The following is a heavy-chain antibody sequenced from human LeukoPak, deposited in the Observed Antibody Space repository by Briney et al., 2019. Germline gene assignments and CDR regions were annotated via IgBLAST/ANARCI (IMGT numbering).Heavy chain of an antibody. D-gene: IGHD3-22*01. CDR3: ARGEWYYDSSGYYYVDWFDP. V-gene: IGHV4-30-2*01. CDR2: IYHSGST. CDR1: GGSISSGGYS. Sequence: SETLSLTCAVSGGSISSGGYSWSWIRQPPGKGLEWIGYIYHSGSTYYNPSLKSRVTISVDRSKNQFSLKLSSVTAADTAVYYCARGEWYYDSSGYYYVDWFDPWGQGTLVTVSS. J-gene: IGHJ5*02.